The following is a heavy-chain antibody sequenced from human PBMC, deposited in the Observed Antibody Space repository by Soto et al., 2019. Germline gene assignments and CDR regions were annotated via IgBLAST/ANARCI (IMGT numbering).Heavy chain of an antibody. D-gene: IGHD6-13*01. CDR3: ARERGQQLCDY. V-gene: IGHV1-18*01. CDR1: GYTFTSYG. Sequence: QVQLVQSGAEVKKPGASVKVSCKASGYTFTSYGISWVRQAPGQGLEWMGWISAYNGNKKYAQKLQGRVSMTTDTSTSTADMELRSLRSDDTAVYYCARERGQQLCDYWGQGTLVTVSS. J-gene: IGHJ4*02. CDR2: ISAYNGNK.